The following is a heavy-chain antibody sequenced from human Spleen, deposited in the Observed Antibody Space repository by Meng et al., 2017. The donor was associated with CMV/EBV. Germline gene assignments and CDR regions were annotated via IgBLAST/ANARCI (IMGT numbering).Heavy chain of an antibody. CDR1: GFTFSSYA. CDR2: ISGSGGST. V-gene: IGHV3-23*01. Sequence: GGSLRLSCAASGFTFSSYAMSWVRQAPGKGLEWVSAISGSGGSTYYADSVKGRFTISRDNSKNTLYLQMNSLRAEDTAVYYCAKWMKGYYYDSSDAFDIWGQGTMVTVSS. J-gene: IGHJ3*02. D-gene: IGHD3-22*01. CDR3: AKWMKGYYYDSSDAFDI.